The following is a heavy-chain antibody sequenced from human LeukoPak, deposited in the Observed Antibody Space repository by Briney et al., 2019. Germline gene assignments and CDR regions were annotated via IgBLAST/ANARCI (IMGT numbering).Heavy chain of an antibody. CDR2: ISGSGGST. J-gene: IGHJ4*02. V-gene: IGHV3-23*01. CDR3: AKDKRRAYGDFDY. D-gene: IGHD4-17*01. Sequence: AISGSGGSTYYADSVKGRFTISRDNSKNTLYLQMNSLRAEDTAVYYCAKDKRRAYGDFDYWGQGTLVTVSS.